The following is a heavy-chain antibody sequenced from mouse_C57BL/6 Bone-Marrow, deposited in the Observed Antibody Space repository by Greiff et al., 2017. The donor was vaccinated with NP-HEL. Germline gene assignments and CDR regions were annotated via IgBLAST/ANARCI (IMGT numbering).Heavy chain of an antibody. Sequence: VLLKESGAELVRPGASVKLSCTASGFNIKDDYMHWVKQRPEQGLEWIGWIDPENGDTEYASKFQGKATITADTSSNTAYLQLSSLTSEDTAVYYCTKAALNYWGQGTTLTVSS. V-gene: IGHV14-4*01. CDR3: TKAALNY. D-gene: IGHD6-1*01. CDR2: IDPENGDT. J-gene: IGHJ2*01. CDR1: GFNIKDDY.